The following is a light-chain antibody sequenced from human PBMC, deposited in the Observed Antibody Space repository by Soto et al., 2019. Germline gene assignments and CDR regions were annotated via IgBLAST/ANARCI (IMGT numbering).Light chain of an antibody. V-gene: IGLV2-14*01. CDR3: TSSTSDSLYV. J-gene: IGLJ1*01. CDR2: KVS. Sequence: LTQPASVSGSPGQSITISCTGTSSDVGGSKYVSWYQHYPGKVPKLLINKVSNRPSGVSNRFSGSKSGNTASLTISGLLPEDEADYFCTSSTSDSLYVFGTGTKVTVL. CDR1: SSDVGGSKY.